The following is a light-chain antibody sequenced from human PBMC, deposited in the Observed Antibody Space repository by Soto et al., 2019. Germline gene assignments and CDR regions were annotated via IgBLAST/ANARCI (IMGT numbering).Light chain of an antibody. V-gene: IGKV1-5*03. CDR1: PSISSW. J-gene: IGKJ1*01. CDR3: AQYNVSWT. Sequence: IQMTQSPSTLSASVGDRVTITFRASPSISSWLALYQQKPGTAPKLLNYKASTFQSGFPSRFSGSGSGTEFTLNISSLPTDDSEAYYCAQYNVSWTVGKGTKV. CDR2: KAS.